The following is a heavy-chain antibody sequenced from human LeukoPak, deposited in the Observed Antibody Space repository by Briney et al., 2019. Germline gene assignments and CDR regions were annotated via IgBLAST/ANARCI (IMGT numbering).Heavy chain of an antibody. J-gene: IGHJ4*02. CDR3: ARDGRAGSLFAY. D-gene: IGHD6-19*01. CDR2: IYTSGST. V-gene: IGHV4-4*07. Sequence: ASETLSLTCSVSGGSISSYYWSWIRQPAGKGLEWIGRIYTSGSTNYNPSLKSRVTMSVDTSKNQFSLKLSSVTAADTAIYYCARDGRAGSLFAYWGQGTLVTVSS. CDR1: GGSISSYY.